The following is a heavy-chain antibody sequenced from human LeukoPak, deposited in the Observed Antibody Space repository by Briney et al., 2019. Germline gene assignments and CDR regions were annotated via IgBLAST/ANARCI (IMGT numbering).Heavy chain of an antibody. CDR1: GYTFTGYY. CDR3: AGQQLGDLGY. D-gene: IGHD1-1*01. J-gene: IGHJ4*02. CDR2: INPHSDNT. V-gene: IGHV1-2*02. Sequence: ASVKVSCKASGYTFTGYYMHWVRQAPGQGLEWMGWINPHSDNTNYAQKFQGRVTLTRDTSISTAYMELTRLTSDDTAVYYCAGQQLGDLGYRGQGTLVTVSS.